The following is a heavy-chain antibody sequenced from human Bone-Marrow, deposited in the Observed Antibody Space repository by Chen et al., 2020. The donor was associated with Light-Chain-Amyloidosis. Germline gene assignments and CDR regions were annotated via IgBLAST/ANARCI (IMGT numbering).Heavy chain of an antibody. CDR3: AIDKVSTIGNFDY. Sequence: QVQLVQSGAEVKRTGASVKVSCKASGYIFTGYYIHWVRQAPGQGLEWMGWINLNSGATMYSQKIQGRVTMTRDTSISTAYMELSRLRSDDTAVYYCAIDKVSTIGNFDYWGQGTLVTVSS. D-gene: IGHD1-1*01. CDR1: GYIFTGYY. J-gene: IGHJ4*02. CDR2: INLNSGAT. V-gene: IGHV1-2*02.